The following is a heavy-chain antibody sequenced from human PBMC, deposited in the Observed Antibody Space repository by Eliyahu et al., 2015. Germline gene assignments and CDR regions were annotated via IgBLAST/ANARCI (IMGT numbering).Heavy chain of an antibody. CDR2: IIPMFGTA. CDR3: ARPPDISETYYYYY. Sequence: QVQLVQSGAEVKKPGSXXKXSCXAXGXXFSNYAINWVRQAPGQGLEWMGGIIPMFGTAKYAQKFQGRVTITADESTSTAYMELSRLTSEDTALYFCARPPDISETYYYYYWGQGTLVTVSS. J-gene: IGHJ4*02. V-gene: IGHV1-69*01. D-gene: IGHD5-12*01. CDR1: GXXFSNYA.